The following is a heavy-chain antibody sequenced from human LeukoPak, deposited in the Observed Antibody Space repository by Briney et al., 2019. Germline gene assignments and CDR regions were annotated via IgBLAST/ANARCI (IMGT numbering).Heavy chain of an antibody. CDR3: ARGGWSGYSYGSEPDKYFDY. CDR1: GFTFSSYV. Sequence: GGSLRLSCAASGFTFSSYVMHWVRQAPGKGLEWVAIISYDGSNEYYADSVKGRFTISRDNSKNTLYLQMNSLRAADTAVYYCARGGWSGYSYGSEPDKYFDYWGQGTLVTVSS. V-gene: IGHV3-30*04. J-gene: IGHJ4*02. CDR2: ISYDGSNE. D-gene: IGHD5-18*01.